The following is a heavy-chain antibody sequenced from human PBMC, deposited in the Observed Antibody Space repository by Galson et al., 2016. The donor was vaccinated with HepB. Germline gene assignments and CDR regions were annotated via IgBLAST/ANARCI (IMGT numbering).Heavy chain of an antibody. J-gene: IGHJ4*02. CDR1: GFTFSSYG. CDR3: AKDYYGSGSFLDY. D-gene: IGHD3-10*01. Sequence: LRLSCAASGFTFSSYGMHWVRQAPGKGLEWVAVLSYDGSNKYYADSVEGRFTISRDNSKNTLYLQMNSLRAEDTAVYYCAKDYYGSGSFLDYWGQGILVTVSS. CDR2: LSYDGSNK. V-gene: IGHV3-30*18.